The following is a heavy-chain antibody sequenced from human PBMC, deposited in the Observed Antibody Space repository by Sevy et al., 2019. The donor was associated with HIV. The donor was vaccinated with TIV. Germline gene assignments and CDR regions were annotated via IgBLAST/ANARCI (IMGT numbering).Heavy chain of an antibody. CDR3: ARGIAAPRGMDV. V-gene: IGHV4-59*01. J-gene: IGHJ6*02. Sequence: SETLSLTCTVSGDSISSYYWSWIRQPPGKGLEWIGYLYYSGSTNYNPSLKSRVTISVDKSKNQLSLRLSSVTAADTTVYYCARGIAAPRGMDVWGQGTTVTVSS. CDR1: GDSISSYY. D-gene: IGHD6-13*01. CDR2: LYYSGST.